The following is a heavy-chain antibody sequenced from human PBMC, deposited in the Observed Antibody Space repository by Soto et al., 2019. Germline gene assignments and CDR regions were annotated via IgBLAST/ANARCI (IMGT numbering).Heavy chain of an antibody. V-gene: IGHV3-11*06. D-gene: IGHD1-1*01. CDR3: VKSGDNYNALDY. CDR2: SSNSGSFT. Sequence: VVSLRLTSTSARFTRSAQDRSGLRQAPGKGLEWIGYSSNSGSFTRYADSVKGRFSISRDNAKNSLYLQINSLRGDDTAIYYCVKSGDNYNALDYWGQGTPVTVSS. CDR1: RFTRSAQD. J-gene: IGHJ4*02.